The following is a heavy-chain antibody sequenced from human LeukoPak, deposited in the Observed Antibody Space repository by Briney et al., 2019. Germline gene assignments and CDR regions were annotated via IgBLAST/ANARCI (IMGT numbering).Heavy chain of an antibody. Sequence: VASVKVSCKASGYTCTGYYMHWVRQAPGQGLEWMGWINPNSGGTNYAQKFQGRVTMTRDTSISTAYMELSRLRSDDTAVYYCARSNLGSGYSDYWGQGTLVTVSS. CDR1: GYTCTGYY. V-gene: IGHV1-2*02. CDR2: INPNSGGT. J-gene: IGHJ4*02. D-gene: IGHD3-3*01. CDR3: ARSNLGSGYSDY.